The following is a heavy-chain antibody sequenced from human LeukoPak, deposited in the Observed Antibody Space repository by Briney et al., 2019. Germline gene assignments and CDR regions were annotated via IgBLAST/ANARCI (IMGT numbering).Heavy chain of an antibody. CDR3: ARVSVAGTGPDY. J-gene: IGHJ4*02. Sequence: PSETLSLTCTVSGVSVSSSNYYWSWIRQPPGKGLEWVGFFSYNVHSAYNPSLKSRVTISVDTSKNQFSLRLSSVTAADTAIYYCARVSVAGTGPDYWGQGTLVTVSS. CDR1: GVSVSSSNYY. V-gene: IGHV4-61*01. CDR2: FSYNVHS. D-gene: IGHD6-13*01.